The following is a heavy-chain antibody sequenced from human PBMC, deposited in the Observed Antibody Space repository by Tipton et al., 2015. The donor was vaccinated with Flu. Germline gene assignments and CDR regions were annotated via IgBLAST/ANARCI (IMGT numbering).Heavy chain of an antibody. CDR1: GGSFSSHY. CDR3: AAHCSGGSCSHAFDI. D-gene: IGHD2-15*01. CDR2: INPSGST. J-gene: IGHJ3*02. V-gene: IGHV4-34*01. Sequence: TLSLTCAVYGGSFSSHYWSWIRQPPGKGLEWIGEINPSGSTNYNPSLKSRVTISGDTSKNQVSLKLSSVTAADTAVYYCAAHCSGGSCSHAFDIWGQGTMVTVPS.